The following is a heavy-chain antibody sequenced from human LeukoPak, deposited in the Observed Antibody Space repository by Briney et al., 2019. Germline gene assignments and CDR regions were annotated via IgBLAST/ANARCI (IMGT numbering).Heavy chain of an antibody. J-gene: IGHJ4*02. D-gene: IGHD3-3*01. CDR1: GFTFSSYG. V-gene: IGHV3-30*02. CDR2: IRYDASNK. CDR3: AKDLRGRTLTTFGSFDN. Sequence: PGGSLRLSCAASGFTFSSYGMHWVRQAPGKGLEWVAFIRYDASNKYYADSVKGRFTISRVNSMSTLYLQMNSLRAEDTAVYYCAKDLRGRTLTTFGSFDNWGQGTLVTVSS.